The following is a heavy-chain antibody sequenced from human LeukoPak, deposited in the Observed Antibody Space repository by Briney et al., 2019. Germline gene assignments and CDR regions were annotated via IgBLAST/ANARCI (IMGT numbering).Heavy chain of an antibody. J-gene: IGHJ4*02. V-gene: IGHV3-30*04. CDR2: ISYDGSNK. CDR1: GFTFSSYA. CDR3: ARGNGPGRHYFDY. D-gene: IGHD3-10*01. Sequence: PGGSLRLSCAASGFTFSSYAMHWVRQAPGKGLEWVAVISYDGSNKYYADSVKGRFTISRDSAKNSLYLQMNSLRAEDTAVYYCARGNGPGRHYFDYWGQGTLVTVSS.